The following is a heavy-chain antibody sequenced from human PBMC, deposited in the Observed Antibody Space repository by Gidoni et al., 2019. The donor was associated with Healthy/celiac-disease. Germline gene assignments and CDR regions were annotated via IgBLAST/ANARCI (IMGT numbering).Heavy chain of an antibody. J-gene: IGHJ4*02. D-gene: IGHD1-1*01. CDR2: IYYSGST. CDR3: FGAGYNDY. V-gene: IGHV4-39*01. CDR1: GGPISSSSYS. Sequence: QLQLQESGPGLVKPSETLSLTCTVPGGPISSSSYSWGWIRQPPGKGLEWIGSIYYSGSTYYNPSLKSRVTISVDTSKNQFSLKLSSVTAADTAVYYCFGAGYNDYWGQGTLVTVSS.